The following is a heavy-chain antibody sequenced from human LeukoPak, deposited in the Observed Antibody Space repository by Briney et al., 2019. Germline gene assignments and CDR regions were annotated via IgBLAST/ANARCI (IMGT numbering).Heavy chain of an antibody. J-gene: IGHJ4*02. CDR2: VNPSSGGT. CDR3: ARETGGSFEYFDY. CDR1: GYRFTSYY. D-gene: IGHD7-27*01. Sequence: EASVKVSCKASGYRFTSYYIHWVRQAPGQGLEWMGRVNPSSGGTNYAQKFQGRVTMTRDTSITTAYMGLSSLRSDDTAVYYCARETGGSFEYFDYWGQGTLVTVSS. V-gene: IGHV1-2*06.